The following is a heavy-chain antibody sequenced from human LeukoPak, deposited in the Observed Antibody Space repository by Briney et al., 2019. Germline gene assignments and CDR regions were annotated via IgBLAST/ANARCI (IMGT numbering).Heavy chain of an antibody. Sequence: TSETLSLTCTVSGASISSYYWSWIRQPPGQGLEWIGSIYHSGSTYYNPSLKSRVTISVDTSKNQFSLKLSSVTAADTAVYYCARIVVVPAARSLFDYWGQGTLVTVSS. V-gene: IGHV4-59*08. CDR3: ARIVVVPAARSLFDY. CDR2: IYHSGST. D-gene: IGHD2-2*01. J-gene: IGHJ4*02. CDR1: GASISSYY.